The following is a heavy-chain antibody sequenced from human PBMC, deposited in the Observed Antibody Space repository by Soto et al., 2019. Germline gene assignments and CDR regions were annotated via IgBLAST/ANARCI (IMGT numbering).Heavy chain of an antibody. Sequence: QLQLQESGPGLVKPSETLSLTCTVSGGSISSSSYYWGWIRQPPGKGLEWIGSIYYSGSTYYNPSLKSRVTISVDTSKNQFSLKLSSVTAADTAVYYCARHPEYYYDSSGYSLGYWGQGTLVTVSS. CDR3: ARHPEYYYDSSGYSLGY. J-gene: IGHJ4*02. V-gene: IGHV4-39*01. CDR1: GGSISSSSYY. D-gene: IGHD3-22*01. CDR2: IYYSGST.